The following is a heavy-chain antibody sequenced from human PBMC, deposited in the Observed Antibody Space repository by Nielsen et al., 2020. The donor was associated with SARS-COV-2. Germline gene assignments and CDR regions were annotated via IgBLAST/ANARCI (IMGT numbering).Heavy chain of an antibody. D-gene: IGHD5-12*01. CDR2: INPDGTKS. Sequence: GESLKISCAGSGFTFSSYYFNWVRQAPGKGLMWVSRINPDGTKSAHADSVRGRFTISRDNARDTLFLQMNNLRAEDTAVYYCAMQRSGYDQFDYWGQGTLVTVSS. J-gene: IGHJ4*02. V-gene: IGHV3-74*01. CDR3: AMQRSGYDQFDY. CDR1: GFTFSSYY.